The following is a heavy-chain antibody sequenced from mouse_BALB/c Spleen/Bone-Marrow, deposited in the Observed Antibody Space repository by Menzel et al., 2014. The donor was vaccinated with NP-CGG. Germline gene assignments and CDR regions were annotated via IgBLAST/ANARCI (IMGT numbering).Heavy chain of an antibody. CDR1: GFNIKDTY. V-gene: IGHV14-3*02. CDR3: ARGYYDYVYAMDY. J-gene: IGHJ4*01. Sequence: QLQQSGAELVKPGASVKLSCTASGFNIKDTYMHWVKQRPEQGLEWIGRIDPANGNTKYDPKFQGKATITADTSSNTAYLQLSSLTSEDTAVYYCARGYYDYVYAMDYWGQGTSVTVSS. CDR2: IDPANGNT. D-gene: IGHD2-4*01.